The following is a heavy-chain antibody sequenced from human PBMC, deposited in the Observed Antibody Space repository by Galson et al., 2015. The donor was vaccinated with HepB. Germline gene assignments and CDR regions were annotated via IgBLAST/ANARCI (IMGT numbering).Heavy chain of an antibody. D-gene: IGHD6-13*01. Sequence: SLRLSCAASGFTFSNAWMNWFRQAPGKGLEWVSSISSSSSYIYYADSVKGRFTISRDNAKNSLYLQMNSLRAEDTAVYYCARDPWNSSSWYEDYYYYGMDVWGQGTTVTVSS. J-gene: IGHJ6*02. CDR2: ISSSSSYI. CDR1: GFTFSNAW. V-gene: IGHV3-21*01. CDR3: ARDPWNSSSWYEDYYYYGMDV.